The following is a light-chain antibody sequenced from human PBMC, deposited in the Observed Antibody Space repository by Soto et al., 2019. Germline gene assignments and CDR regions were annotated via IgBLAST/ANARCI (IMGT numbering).Light chain of an antibody. J-gene: IGKJ2*01. CDR2: GAS. V-gene: IGKV3-20*01. Sequence: IVLTQSPGTMSLSPGEIATLSCRASQSVSSTYLAWYQQNPGQAPRLLIYGASSRATGIPDRFSGSGSGTDVTLTISILEPEDFAVYFFQQYGITAYTFGQGTNLEIK. CDR1: QSVSSTY. CDR3: QQYGITAYT.